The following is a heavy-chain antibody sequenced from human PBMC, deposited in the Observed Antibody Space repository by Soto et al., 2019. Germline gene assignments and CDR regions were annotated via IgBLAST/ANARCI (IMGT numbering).Heavy chain of an antibody. CDR3: ARQLPTGIRGGYYDAYGMDV. D-gene: IGHD2-2*02. Sequence: EVQLVESGGGLVQPGGSLRLSCAASGSIFSSYWMNWVRQAPGKGLVWVSRLHSDGRTTSYADSVKGRFTMSRDNSKDTMYLQRIRLRVEDTAVYYCARQLPTGIRGGYYDAYGMDVWAQGTTVTVSS. V-gene: IGHV3-74*01. CDR2: LHSDGRTT. J-gene: IGHJ6*01. CDR1: GSIFSSYW.